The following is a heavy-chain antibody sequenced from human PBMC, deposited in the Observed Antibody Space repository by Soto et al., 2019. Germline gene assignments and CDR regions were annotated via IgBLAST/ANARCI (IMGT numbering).Heavy chain of an antibody. CDR2: IDPSDSYT. D-gene: IGHD6-13*01. CDR1: GYSFTSYW. J-gene: IGHJ4*02. Sequence: PGESLKISCKGSGYSFTSYWISWVRQMPGKGLEWMGRIDPSDSYTNYSPSFQGHVTISADKSIGTAYLQWSSLKASDAAMYYCARQMIAAAGTGGNYWGQGTLVTVSS. V-gene: IGHV5-10-1*01. CDR3: ARQMIAAAGTGGNY.